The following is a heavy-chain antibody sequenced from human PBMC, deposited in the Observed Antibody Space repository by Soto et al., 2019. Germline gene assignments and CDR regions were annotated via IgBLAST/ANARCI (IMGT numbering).Heavy chain of an antibody. CDR1: GYTFTGYY. J-gene: IGHJ6*02. V-gene: IGHV1-2*04. CDR3: ARERSTSADTTGYGMDV. D-gene: IGHD2-2*01. Sequence: EASVKVSCKASGYTFTGYYMHWVRQAPGQGLEWMGWINPNSGGTNYAQKFQGWVTMTRDTSISTAYMELSRLRSDDTAVYYCARERSTSADTTGYGMDVWGQGTTVTVSS. CDR2: INPNSGGT.